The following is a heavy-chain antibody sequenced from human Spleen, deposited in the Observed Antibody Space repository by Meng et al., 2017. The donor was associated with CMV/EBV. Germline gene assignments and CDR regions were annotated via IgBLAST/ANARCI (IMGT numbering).Heavy chain of an antibody. D-gene: IGHD1-1*01. V-gene: IGHV4-59*12. CDR3: ARGRTVRKLERRGGGDAFDI. CDR2: IYYSGST. CDR1: GGSISSYY. Sequence: SETLSLTCTVSGGSISSYYWSWIRQPPGKGLEWIGYIYYSGSTNYNPSLKSRVTISVDTSKNQFSLKLSSVTAADTAVYYCARGRTVRKLERRGGGDAFDIWGQGTMVTVSS. J-gene: IGHJ3*02.